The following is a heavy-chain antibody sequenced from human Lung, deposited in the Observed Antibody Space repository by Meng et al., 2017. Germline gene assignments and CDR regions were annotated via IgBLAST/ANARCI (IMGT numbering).Heavy chain of an antibody. J-gene: IGHJ4*02. D-gene: IGHD4-11*01. Sequence: QLQQWGAGPLMPSQTLSLTVVVSGGSFSDYYWSRIRQPPGKGLEWIGEINHSGSTNYNPSLESRATISVDTSQNNLSLKLSSVSAADSAVYYCARGPTTMAHDFDYWGQGTLVTVSS. CDR2: INHSGST. CDR3: ARGPTTMAHDFDY. V-gene: IGHV4-34*01. CDR1: GGSFSDYY.